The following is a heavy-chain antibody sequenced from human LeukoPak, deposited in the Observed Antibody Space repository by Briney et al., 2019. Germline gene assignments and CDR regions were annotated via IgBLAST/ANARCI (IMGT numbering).Heavy chain of an antibody. CDR1: GGSISSSSHH. CDR3: ARESSSSPDY. V-gene: IGHV4-39*07. Sequence: SETLSLTCTVSGGSISSSSHHWGWLRQLPGKGLEWIGSIYYSGTTYYKPSLRSRVTISVDTSKNQFYLRLTSVTAADSAMYYCARESSSSPDYWGQGTLVTVSS. D-gene: IGHD6-6*01. CDR2: IYYSGTT. J-gene: IGHJ4*02.